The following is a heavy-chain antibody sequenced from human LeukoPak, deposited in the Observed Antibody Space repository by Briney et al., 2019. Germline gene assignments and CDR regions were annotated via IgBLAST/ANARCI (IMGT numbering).Heavy chain of an antibody. J-gene: IGHJ3*02. D-gene: IGHD1-14*01. CDR1: GFTFSSYS. V-gene: IGHV3-48*01. CDR2: ISSSSSTI. Sequence: PGGSLRLSCAASGFTFSSYSMNWVRQAPGEGLEWVSYISSSSSTIYYADSVKGRFTISRDNAKNSLYLQMNSLRAEDTAVYYCARRRAKNRGSFLYAFDIWGQGTMVTVSS. CDR3: ARRRAKNRGSFLYAFDI.